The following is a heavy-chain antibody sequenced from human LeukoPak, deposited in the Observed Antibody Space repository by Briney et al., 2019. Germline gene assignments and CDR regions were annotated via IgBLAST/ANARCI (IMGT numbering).Heavy chain of an antibody. CDR2: IKADGSEK. CDR3: AREDNNGPDY. J-gene: IGHJ4*02. D-gene: IGHD1-14*01. V-gene: IGHV3-7*01. CDR1: GFTFRSYW. Sequence: PGGSLRLSCAASGFTFRSYWMAWVRQVPGKGLQWVANIKADGSEKYYVDSVKGRFTISRDNAENSLYLQMNSLRAEDTAVYYCAREDNNGPDYWGQGTLVTVSS.